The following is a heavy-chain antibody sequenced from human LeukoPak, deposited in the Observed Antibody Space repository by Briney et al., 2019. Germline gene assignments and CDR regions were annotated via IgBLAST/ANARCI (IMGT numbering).Heavy chain of an antibody. J-gene: IGHJ6*02. Sequence: ASVKVSCKASGYTFTGYYMHWVRQAPGQGLEWMGWINPNGGGTNYARKFQGRVTMTRDTSISTAYMELSRLRSDDTAVYYCARDSNWGLWKYYYYGMDVWGQGTTVTVSS. V-gene: IGHV1-2*02. D-gene: IGHD7-27*01. CDR2: INPNGGGT. CDR3: ARDSNWGLWKYYYYGMDV. CDR1: GYTFTGYY.